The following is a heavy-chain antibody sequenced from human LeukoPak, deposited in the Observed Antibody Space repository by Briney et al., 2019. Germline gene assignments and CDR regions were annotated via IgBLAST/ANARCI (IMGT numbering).Heavy chain of an antibody. D-gene: IGHD3-9*01. CDR2: ISYDGSNK. Sequence: GGSLRLSCAASGFTFSSYAMHWVRQAPGKGLEWVAVISYDGSNKYYADSVKGRFTISRDNSKNTLYLQMNSLRAEDTAVYYCARGGSDYDILTGLDYWGQGTLATVSS. CDR3: ARGGSDYDILTGLDY. V-gene: IGHV3-30-3*01. CDR1: GFTFSSYA. J-gene: IGHJ4*02.